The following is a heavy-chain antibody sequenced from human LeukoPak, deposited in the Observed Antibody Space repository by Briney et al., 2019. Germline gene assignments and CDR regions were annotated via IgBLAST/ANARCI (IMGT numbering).Heavy chain of an antibody. CDR3: AKGSRALSGYFQH. CDR2: ISGSGGST. Sequence: GGSLRLSCAASGFTFSSYGMSWVRQAPGKGLEWVSAISGSGGSTYYADSVKGRFTISRDNSKNTLYLQMNSLRAEDTAVYYCAKGSRALSGYFQHWGQGTLVTVSS. CDR1: GFTFSSYG. V-gene: IGHV3-23*01. D-gene: IGHD3-10*01. J-gene: IGHJ1*01.